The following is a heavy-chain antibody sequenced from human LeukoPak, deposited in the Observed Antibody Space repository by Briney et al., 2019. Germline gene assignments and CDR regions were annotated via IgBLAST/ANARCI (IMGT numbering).Heavy chain of an antibody. CDR3: TIVLRPYRGSGYRNWFDP. CDR1: GFTFSNAW. D-gene: IGHD3-22*01. V-gene: IGHV3-15*01. Sequence: GGSLRLSCADSGFTFSNAWMAWVRQVPGKGLEWLGRIKSKTDGETSDYAAPVRGRFFISRDDRKDTLYVEINSLKTEDTGIYYCTIVLRPYRGSGYRNWFDPWGGGTLVTVSS. J-gene: IGHJ5*02. CDR2: IKSKTDGETS.